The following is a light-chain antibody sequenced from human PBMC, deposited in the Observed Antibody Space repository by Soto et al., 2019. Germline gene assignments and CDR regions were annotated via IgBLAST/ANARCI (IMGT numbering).Light chain of an antibody. J-gene: IGLJ2*01. Sequence: QAVVTQEPSLTVSPGGTVTLTCGSSTGAVTSSHYPYWFQQKPGQAPRTLINDTSNKHSWTPARFSGSLLGGKAALTLSGAQPEVEREDYCLLSYRGAPVVFAGGTKLTVL. V-gene: IGLV7-46*01. CDR2: DTS. CDR1: TGAVTSSHY. CDR3: LLSYRGAPVV.